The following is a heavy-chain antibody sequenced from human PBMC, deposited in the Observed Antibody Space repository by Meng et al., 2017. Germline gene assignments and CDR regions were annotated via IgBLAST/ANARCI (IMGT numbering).Heavy chain of an antibody. CDR1: GFSLSTSGVG. V-gene: IGHV2-5*02. D-gene: IGHD2-2*01. CDR2: IYWDDDK. J-gene: IGHJ4*02. Sequence: LKESGPTLVKPTRTPASPCAFSGFSLSTSGVGVGWISQPPGKALEWLALIYWDDDKRYSPSLKSRLTITKDTSKNQVVLTMTNMDPVDTATYYCAHRQDSSYDYWGQGTLVTVSS. CDR3: AHRQDSSYDY.